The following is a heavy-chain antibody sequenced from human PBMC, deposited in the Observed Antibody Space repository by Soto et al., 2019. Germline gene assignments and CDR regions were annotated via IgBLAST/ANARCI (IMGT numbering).Heavy chain of an antibody. J-gene: IGHJ4*02. Sequence: QVQLQESGPGLVKPSQTLSLICTVSGGSVNSGDYYWSWVRQHPGKALEWIGYIYYSGSTYYNPSLESLVTISVDTSKNQFSLNLSSVTAADTAVYYCARRRTNFWSGYASFFDYWGQGTLVTVSS. D-gene: IGHD3-3*01. CDR1: GGSVNSGDYY. CDR2: IYYSGST. V-gene: IGHV4-31*01. CDR3: ARRRTNFWSGYASFFDY.